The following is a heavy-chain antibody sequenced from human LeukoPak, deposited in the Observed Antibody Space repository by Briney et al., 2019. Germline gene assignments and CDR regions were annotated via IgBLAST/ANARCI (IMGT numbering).Heavy chain of an antibody. Sequence: PGGSLRLSCAASGFTFSSYWMNWVRQAPGKGLEWVSSISSSSSYIYYADSVKGRFTISRDNAKNSLYLQMNSLRAEDTAVYYCARGKRVAASAGGYWGQGTLVTVSS. D-gene: IGHD6-13*01. J-gene: IGHJ4*02. CDR3: ARGKRVAASAGGY. CDR2: ISSSSSYI. V-gene: IGHV3-21*01. CDR1: GFTFSSYW.